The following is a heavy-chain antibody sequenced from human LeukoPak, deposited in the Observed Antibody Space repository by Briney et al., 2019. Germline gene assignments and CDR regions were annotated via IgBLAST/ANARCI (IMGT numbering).Heavy chain of an antibody. J-gene: IGHJ5*02. CDR2: INPGDSDT. V-gene: IGHV5-51*01. CDR3: ARHRPRGDFWCGYHVFADNWFDP. CDR1: GYMFTHYW. Sequence: GESLKISCQGSGYMFTHYWIGWVRQMPGKGLEWMGIINPGDSDTRYSPSFQGQVTISADKSISTAYLQWSSLKASDTAMYYCARHRPRGDFWCGYHVFADNWFDPWGQGTLVTVSS. D-gene: IGHD3-3*01.